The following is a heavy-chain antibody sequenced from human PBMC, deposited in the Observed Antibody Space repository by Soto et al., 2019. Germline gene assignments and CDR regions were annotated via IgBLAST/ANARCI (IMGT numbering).Heavy chain of an antibody. CDR3: ARVPSRSGYLSVRAFDI. CDR1: GYTFTSYY. J-gene: IGHJ3*02. V-gene: IGHV1-46*01. D-gene: IGHD3-22*01. Sequence: QVQLVQSGAEVKKPGASVKVSCKASGYTFTSYYMHWVRQAPGQGLEWMGIINPSGGSTSYAQKFQGRVTMTRDTSTSTVYMELSSLRSEDTAVYYCARVPSRSGYLSVRAFDIWGQGTMVTVSS. CDR2: INPSGGST.